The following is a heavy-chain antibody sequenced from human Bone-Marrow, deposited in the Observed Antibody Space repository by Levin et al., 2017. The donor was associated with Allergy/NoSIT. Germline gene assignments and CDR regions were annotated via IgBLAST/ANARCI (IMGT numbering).Heavy chain of an antibody. CDR3: ARWEGGGDCYSCFDY. D-gene: IGHD2-21*02. CDR1: GYTFTSYG. J-gene: IGHJ4*02. Sequence: GESLKISCKASGYTFTSYGISWVRQAPGQGLEWMGWISAYNGNTNYAQKLQGRVTMTTDTSTSTAYMELRSLRSDDTAVYYCARWEGGGDCYSCFDYWGQGTLVTVSS. V-gene: IGHV1-18*01. CDR2: ISAYNGNT.